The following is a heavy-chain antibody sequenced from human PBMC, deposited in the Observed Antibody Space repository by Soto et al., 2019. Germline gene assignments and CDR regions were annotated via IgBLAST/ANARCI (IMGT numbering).Heavy chain of an antibody. Sequence: SETLSLTCTVSGGSINSGDYSWTWIRQPPGKGLEWIGYIYHTGTTYYNMSLKSRVTISVDRSKNQFSLKLSSVTAADTAVYYCARKPITMVRGNDYWGQGTWSPSPQ. V-gene: IGHV4-30-2*01. CDR1: GGSINSGDYS. CDR3: ARKPITMVRGNDY. D-gene: IGHD3-10*01. J-gene: IGHJ4*02. CDR2: IYHTGTT.